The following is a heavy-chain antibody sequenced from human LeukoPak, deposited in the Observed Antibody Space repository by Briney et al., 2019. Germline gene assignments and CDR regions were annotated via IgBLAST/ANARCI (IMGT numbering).Heavy chain of an antibody. CDR2: ISYDGSNK. J-gene: IGHJ4*02. CDR1: GFTFSSYA. CDR3: AKGFDY. Sequence: GGSLRLSCAASGFTFSSYAMHWVRQAPGKGLEWVAVISYDGSNKYYADSVKGRFTISRDNSKNTLYLQMNSLRAEDTAVYYCAKGFDYWGQGTLVTVSS. V-gene: IGHV3-30*04.